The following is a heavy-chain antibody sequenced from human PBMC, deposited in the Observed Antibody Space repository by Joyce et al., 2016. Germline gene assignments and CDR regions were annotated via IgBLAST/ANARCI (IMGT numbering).Heavy chain of an antibody. J-gene: IGHJ4*02. V-gene: IGHV5-51*01. CDR1: GYSFTSYW. CDR2: IYPGDSAT. CDR3: ARRHIAAAGWTGYFDY. D-gene: IGHD6-13*01. Sequence: EVQLMQSGAEVKKPGESLKISCKGSGYSFTSYWIGWVRQMPGKGLEWMGIIYPGDSATRYSPSVQGQVTISADTSINTAYLQWSGLKASDTAMYYCARRHIAAAGWTGYFDYWGQGTLVTVSS.